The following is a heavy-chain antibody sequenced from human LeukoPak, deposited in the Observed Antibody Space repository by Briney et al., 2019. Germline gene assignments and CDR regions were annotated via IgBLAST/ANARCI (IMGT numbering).Heavy chain of an antibody. CDR1: GYSFTSYW. D-gene: IGHD3-10*01. CDR3: ARTFYGSGRHFDY. V-gene: IGHV5-51*01. J-gene: IGHJ4*02. CDR2: IYPGDSDT. Sequence: GESLRISCKGSGYSFTSYWISWVRQMPGKGLEWMGIIYPGDSDTRYSPSFQGQVTISADKSISTAYLQWSSLKASDTAMYYCARTFYGSGRHFDYWGQGTLVTVSS.